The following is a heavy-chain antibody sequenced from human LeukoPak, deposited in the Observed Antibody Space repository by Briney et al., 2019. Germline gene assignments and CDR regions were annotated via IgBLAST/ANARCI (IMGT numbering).Heavy chain of an antibody. D-gene: IGHD3-22*01. V-gene: IGHV6-1*01. Sequence: KRSQTLSLTCAISGDSVSSNSASGNWIRQSPSRGLERLGRTYYRSKWYNDYAASVKSRITINPDTSKNHFSLQLNSVTPEDTAVYYCARDPVGDSSGYSDYWGQGTLVTVSS. CDR3: ARDPVGDSSGYSDY. J-gene: IGHJ4*02. CDR2: TYYRSKWYN. CDR1: GDSVSSNSAS.